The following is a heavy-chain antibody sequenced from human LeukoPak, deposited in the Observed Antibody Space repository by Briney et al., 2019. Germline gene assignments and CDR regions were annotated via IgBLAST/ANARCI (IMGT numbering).Heavy chain of an antibody. D-gene: IGHD2-15*01. V-gene: IGHV3-23*01. CDR3: AKQLGYCSDGSCYFPY. Sequence: PGGSLRLSCAASGFTFSSYAVSWVRQAPGKGLEWVSVISGSGGRTYYADSVKGRFTISRDNSKNTLYLQMSSLRAEDTAVYYCAKQLGYCSDGSCYFPYWGQGTLVTVSS. CDR1: GFTFSSYA. J-gene: IGHJ4*02. CDR2: ISGSGGRT.